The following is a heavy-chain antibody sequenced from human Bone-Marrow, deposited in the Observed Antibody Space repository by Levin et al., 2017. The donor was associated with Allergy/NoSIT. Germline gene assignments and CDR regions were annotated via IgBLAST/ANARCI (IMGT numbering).Heavy chain of an antibody. V-gene: IGHV3-30*04. D-gene: IGHD3-16*02. CDR1: GFTFSSYA. Sequence: GESLKISCAASGFTFSSYAMHLVRQAPGKGLEWVAVMSYDGNNKYYADSVKGRFTISRDNTMNTLYLQMNNLRAEDTAVYHCARDPYDDYVWGTYRPPDYWGQGTLVTVSS. CDR2: MSYDGNNK. J-gene: IGHJ4*02. CDR3: ARDPYDDYVWGTYRPPDY.